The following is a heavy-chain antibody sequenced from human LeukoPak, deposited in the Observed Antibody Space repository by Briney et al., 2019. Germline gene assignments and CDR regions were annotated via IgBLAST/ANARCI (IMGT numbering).Heavy chain of an antibody. Sequence: PSETLSLTCTVSGGSVSSYFWSWIRQPPGKGLEWIGYIYNNGNNNYNPSLKSRISIPVDTSKNQISLKLSSVTAADTALYYCARYSWSASTPGSWFDPWGQGTLVTVSS. V-gene: IGHV4-59*08. CDR3: ARYSWSASTPGSWFDP. CDR2: IYNNGNN. D-gene: IGHD2-15*01. J-gene: IGHJ5*02. CDR1: GGSVSSYF.